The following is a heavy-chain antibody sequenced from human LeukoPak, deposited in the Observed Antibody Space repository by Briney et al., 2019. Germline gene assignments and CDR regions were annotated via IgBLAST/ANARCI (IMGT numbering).Heavy chain of an antibody. CDR3: ARERGRGVISPYFDQ. CDR1: GFTVSSNY. D-gene: IGHD3-10*01. Sequence: GRSLRLSCAASGFTVSSNYMSWVRQAPGRGLEWVSVIYSGGDTRYADSVKGRFTISRDNSKNTLYLQMNSLRAEDTALYYCARERGRGVISPYFDQWGQGTLVTVSS. CDR2: IYSGGDT. J-gene: IGHJ4*02. V-gene: IGHV3-66*01.